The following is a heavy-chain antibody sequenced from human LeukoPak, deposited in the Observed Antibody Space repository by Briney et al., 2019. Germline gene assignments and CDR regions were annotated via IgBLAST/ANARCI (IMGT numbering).Heavy chain of an antibody. Sequence: SETLSLTCAVYGGSFSDYYWTWLSQPPGRGLEWIREINHRGRNNYSPSLTSRLTISVDTSKNQFSLKLSSVTAADTAVYYCARPHLGADNYWYFDLSGRGTLVTVSS. CDR3: ARPHLGADNYWYFDL. CDR1: GGSFSDYY. D-gene: IGHD1-26*01. J-gene: IGHJ2*01. V-gene: IGHV4-34*01. CDR2: INHRGRN.